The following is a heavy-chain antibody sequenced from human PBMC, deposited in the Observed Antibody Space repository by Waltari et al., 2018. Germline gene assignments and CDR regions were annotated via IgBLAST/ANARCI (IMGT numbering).Heavy chain of an antibody. J-gene: IGHJ4*02. V-gene: IGHV3-33*01. Sequence: QVQLVESGGGVVQPGRSLRLSCAAFGFTFSSYGMHWVRQAPGKGLEGVAVIWYDGSNKYYADSVKGRFTISRDNSKNTLYLQMNSLRAEDTAVYYCARESYGGNSFDYRGQGTLVTVSS. CDR1: GFTFSSYG. CDR3: ARESYGGNSFDY. CDR2: IWYDGSNK. D-gene: IGHD2-21*02.